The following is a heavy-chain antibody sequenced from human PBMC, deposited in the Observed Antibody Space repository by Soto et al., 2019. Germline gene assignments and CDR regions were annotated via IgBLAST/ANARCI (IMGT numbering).Heavy chain of an antibody. V-gene: IGHV1-46*03. J-gene: IGHJ4*02. D-gene: IGHD4-4*01. CDR1: GYTFTIYY. CDR2: INPSGGST. CDR3: ARERRYYSDKIKISFPSY. Sequence: VKVSCKASGYTFTIYYMHWGRQAPGQGLEWMGIINPSGGSTSYAQKFQGRVTMTRDTSTSTVYMELSSLRSEDTAVYYCARERRYYSDKIKISFPSYWGQGTLVIVSS.